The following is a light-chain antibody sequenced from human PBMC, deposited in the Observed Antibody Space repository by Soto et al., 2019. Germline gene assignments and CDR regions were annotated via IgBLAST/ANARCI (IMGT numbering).Light chain of an antibody. CDR2: DAS. J-gene: IGKJ4*01. CDR1: QSVSGY. Sequence: IVLTQSPATLSLSPREIATLSFMASQSVSGYLAWFQQKPGQAPSLLIYDASNRATGIPARFSGSGSGTDFTLTISSLEPEDFAIYYCQQRSNWPLTFGGGTKVDI. CDR3: QQRSNWPLT. V-gene: IGKV3-11*01.